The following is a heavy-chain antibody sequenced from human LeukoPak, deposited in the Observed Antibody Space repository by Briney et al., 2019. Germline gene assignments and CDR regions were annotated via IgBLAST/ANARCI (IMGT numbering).Heavy chain of an antibody. Sequence: GGTLRLSCAASGFTFSNYWMSWVRQAPGKGLEWVANIKQDGSEKNFVDSVKGRFTISRDNAKNSLYLQMNSLRAEDTAVYYCARATGVRYFDHWGQGTLVTVSS. CDR3: ARATGVRYFDH. CDR1: GFTFSNYW. D-gene: IGHD7-27*01. J-gene: IGHJ4*02. V-gene: IGHV3-7*04. CDR2: IKQDGSEK.